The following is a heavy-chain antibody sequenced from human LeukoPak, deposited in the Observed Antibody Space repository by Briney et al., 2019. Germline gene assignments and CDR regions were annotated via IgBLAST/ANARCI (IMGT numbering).Heavy chain of an antibody. V-gene: IGHV3-74*01. CDR1: GINFDIHW. CDR2: ITGDGTIA. Sequence: PGGSLRLSCAASGINFDIHWIHWVRQAPGKGLEWVAHITGDGTIATHADSVKGRFTVSRDNAKNTLYLQMNGLRGDDTAVYYCVRDMKGGSGWFRFDYWGQGTLVSVSS. CDR3: VRDMKGGSGWFRFDY. J-gene: IGHJ4*02. D-gene: IGHD6-19*01.